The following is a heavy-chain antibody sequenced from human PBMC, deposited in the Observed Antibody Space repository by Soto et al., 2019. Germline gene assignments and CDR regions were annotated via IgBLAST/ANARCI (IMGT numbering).Heavy chain of an antibody. Sequence: EVQLVETGGGLIQPGGSLRLSCAASGFTVSSNYMSWVRQAPGKGLEWVSVIYSGGSTYYADSVKGRFTISRDNSKNTLYLQMNSLRAEDTAVYYCASTGQKRRIQLFPGQPRNVGYALDIWGQGTMVTVSS. J-gene: IGHJ3*02. V-gene: IGHV3-53*02. CDR3: ASTGQKRRIQLFPGQPRNVGYALDI. CDR2: IYSGGST. CDR1: GFTVSSNY. D-gene: IGHD5-18*01.